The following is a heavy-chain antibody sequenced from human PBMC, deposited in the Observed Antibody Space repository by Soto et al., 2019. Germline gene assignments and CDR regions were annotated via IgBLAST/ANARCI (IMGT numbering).Heavy chain of an antibody. CDR3: ARDLAVVVPAALNYYYYMDV. CDR2: INPSGGST. Sequence: QVQLVQSGAEVKKPGASVKVSCKASGYTFTSYYMHWVRQAPGQGLEWMGIINPSGGSTSYAKKFQGRVTMTRDTSTSTVYMELSSLRSEDTAVYYCARDLAVVVPAALNYYYYMDVWGKGTTVTVSS. J-gene: IGHJ6*03. D-gene: IGHD2-2*01. CDR1: GYTFTSYY. V-gene: IGHV1-46*03.